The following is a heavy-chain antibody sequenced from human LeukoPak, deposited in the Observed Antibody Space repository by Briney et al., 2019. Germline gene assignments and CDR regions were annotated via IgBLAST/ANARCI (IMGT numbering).Heavy chain of an antibody. D-gene: IGHD4-23*01. J-gene: IGHJ4*02. CDR2: IHPNSRKT. CDR3: ARGHYGGNRYFDI. CDR1: GYTFRIYE. V-gene: IGHV1-8*01. Sequence: ASVKLSCNSSGYTFRIYEINWVRLAPGQGLGWVGWIHPNSRKTGYAQKFQGRVTMNRDTSTESAFMELSSLKFDDTAIFYCARGHYGGNRYFDIWGQGTLVTVSS.